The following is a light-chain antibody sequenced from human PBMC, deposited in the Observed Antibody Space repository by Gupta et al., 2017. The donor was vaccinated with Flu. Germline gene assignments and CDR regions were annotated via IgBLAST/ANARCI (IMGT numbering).Light chain of an antibody. J-gene: IGLJ1*01. Sequence: ITISCTGTSSDVGTYNLVSWYQQHPGKAPKLVIYEGSKRPSVVSNRFSASKSGNTASLTSAGLQADDEADYICVSDAGCSTYYVFGTGTKVTVL. CDR3: VSDAGCSTYYV. V-gene: IGLV2-23*01. CDR2: EGS. CDR1: SSDVGTYNL.